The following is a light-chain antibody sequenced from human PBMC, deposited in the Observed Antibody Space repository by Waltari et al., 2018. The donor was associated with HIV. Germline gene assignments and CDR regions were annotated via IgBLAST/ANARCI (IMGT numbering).Light chain of an antibody. Sequence: EIVLTQSPAILSVSPGETATLSCRASQSVQEFLAWYQRRPGQVPRLVVYDASQRAAGVPDRFSGSGFGTDFTLTISGLEPEDVAFYYCQHRTTWPPTFGGGTRVEIE. CDR3: QHRTTWPPT. CDR1: QSVQEF. J-gene: IGKJ4*01. CDR2: DAS. V-gene: IGKV3-11*01.